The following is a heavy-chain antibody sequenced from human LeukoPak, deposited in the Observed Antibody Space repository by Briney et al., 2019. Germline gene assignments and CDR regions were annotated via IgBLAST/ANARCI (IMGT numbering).Heavy chain of an antibody. D-gene: IGHD3-22*01. CDR3: ARGLHLDSSGSLYY. J-gene: IGHJ4*02. Sequence: GGSLRLSCAASGFSVSEYYVTWVRQAPGKGLEWISYITRENWIYYSDSVKGRFTISRDHAKNSVYLEMNSLRADDTVVYYCARGLHLDSSGSLYYWGQGTLVTVSS. CDR2: ITRENWI. CDR1: GFSVSEYY. V-gene: IGHV3-69-1*01.